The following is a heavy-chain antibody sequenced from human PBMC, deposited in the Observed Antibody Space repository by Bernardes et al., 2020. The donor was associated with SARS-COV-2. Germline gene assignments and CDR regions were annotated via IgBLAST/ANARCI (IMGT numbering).Heavy chain of an antibody. D-gene: IGHD3-16*01. CDR1: GFTLSSYS. V-gene: IGHV3-21*01. J-gene: IGHJ5*02. CDR3: ARGGGSRPIEA. Sequence: GGSLRLSCAASGFTLSSYSMNCVRQAPGKGLEWVAFISSDRNYIYYTASVKGRFTISRDNAKNSLYLQMNSLRVEDTAVYYCARGGGSRPIEAWGQGTPGTVSS. CDR2: ISSDRNYI.